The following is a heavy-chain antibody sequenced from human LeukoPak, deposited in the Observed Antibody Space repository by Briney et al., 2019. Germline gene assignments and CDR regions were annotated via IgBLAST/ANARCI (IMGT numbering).Heavy chain of an antibody. Sequence: SVKVSCKASGGTFSSYAISWVRQAPGQGLEWMGRIIPILGIANYAQKFQGRVTITADESTSTAYMELSSLRSEDTAVYYCARQIVVVPAAIGAFDIWGQGTMVTVSS. CDR1: GGTFSSYA. CDR3: ARQIVVVPAAIGAFDI. J-gene: IGHJ3*02. V-gene: IGHV1-69*04. D-gene: IGHD2-2*02. CDR2: IIPILGIA.